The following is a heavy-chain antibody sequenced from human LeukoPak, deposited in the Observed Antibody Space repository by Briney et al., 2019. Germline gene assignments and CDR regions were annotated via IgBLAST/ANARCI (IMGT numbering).Heavy chain of an antibody. CDR2: IYTSGST. J-gene: IGHJ5*02. CDR3: ARGRRDCSGSYLYGKKAKLYNWFDP. Sequence: PSETLSLTCTVSGGSISSGSYYWSWIRQPAGKGLEWIGRIYTSGSTNYNPSLKSRVTISVDTSKNQFSLKLSSVTAADTAVYYCARGRRDCSGSYLYGKKAKLYNWFDPWGQGTPVTVSS. CDR1: GGSISSGSYY. V-gene: IGHV4-61*02. D-gene: IGHD1-26*01.